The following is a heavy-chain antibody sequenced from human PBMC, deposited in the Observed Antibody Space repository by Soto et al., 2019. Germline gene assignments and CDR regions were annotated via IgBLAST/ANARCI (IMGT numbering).Heavy chain of an antibody. Sequence: GGSLRLSCAASGFTFRSFTMNWVRQAPGKGLEWVSTISSNSAYIYYTDALRGRFTISRDNAQNSLHLQMNSLRAEDTAVYYCTRDASRDSSARGWFDPWGPGTLVTVSS. J-gene: IGHJ5*02. CDR2: ISSNSAYI. CDR3: TRDASRDSSARGWFDP. V-gene: IGHV3-21*01. D-gene: IGHD6-13*01. CDR1: GFTFRSFT.